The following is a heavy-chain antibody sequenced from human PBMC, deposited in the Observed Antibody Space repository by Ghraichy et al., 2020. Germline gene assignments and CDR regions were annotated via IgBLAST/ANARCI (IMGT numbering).Heavy chain of an antibody. Sequence: GRSLRLSCAVSGFTFSNYWMSWVCQAPGKGLEWVANIKQDGSEKYYVDSVKGRFTISRDNAKNSLYLQMNSLRAEDTAVYYCAGNNVVTMSAGEIYWGQGTLVTVSS. V-gene: IGHV3-7*04. CDR3: AGNNVVTMSAGEIY. J-gene: IGHJ4*02. CDR2: IKQDGSEK. CDR1: GFTFSNYW. D-gene: IGHD3-16*01.